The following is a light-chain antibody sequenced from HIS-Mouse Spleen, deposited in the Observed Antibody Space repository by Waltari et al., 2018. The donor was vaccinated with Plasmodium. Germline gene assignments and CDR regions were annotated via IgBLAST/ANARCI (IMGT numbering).Light chain of an antibody. Sequence: QSALTQPASVSGSPGQSITISCTGTSRDVGSYNLVSWYQQNPGKAPKLMIYEGSKRSSGVSNRFSGSKSGNTASLTISGLQAEDEADYYCCSYAGSSTFVVFGGGTKLTVL. J-gene: IGLJ2*01. CDR1: SRDVGSYNL. CDR2: EGS. V-gene: IGLV2-23*03. CDR3: CSYAGSSTFVV.